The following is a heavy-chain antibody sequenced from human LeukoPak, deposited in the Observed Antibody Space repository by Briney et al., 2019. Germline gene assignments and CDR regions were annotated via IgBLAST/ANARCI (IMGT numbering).Heavy chain of an antibody. Sequence: QAGGSLRLSCTASRITLRSNWMTWVRQAPGKGLEWVANIRPDGTIKHYLDSVNGRFTISRDNAKNSLYLQMDSLRGEDTAVYYCVRDTSPAGSGLAYDAFDLWGQGTMVTVSS. CDR2: IRPDGTIK. CDR3: VRDTSPAGSGLAYDAFDL. V-gene: IGHV3-7*01. J-gene: IGHJ3*01. CDR1: RITLRSNW. D-gene: IGHD1-14*01.